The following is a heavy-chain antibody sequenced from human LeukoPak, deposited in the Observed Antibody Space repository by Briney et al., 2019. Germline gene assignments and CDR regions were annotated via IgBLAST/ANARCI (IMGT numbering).Heavy chain of an antibody. V-gene: IGHV4-59*06. CDR2: IYYSGST. Sequence: SETLSLTCAVYGGSFSGYYWSWIRRPPGKGLEWIGYIYYSGSTYYNPSLKSRVTISVDTSKNQFSLKLSSVTAADTAVYYCAGTGRDSGSYFSDYWGQGTLVTVSS. CDR3: AGTGRDSGSYFSDY. J-gene: IGHJ4*02. CDR1: GGSFSGYY. D-gene: IGHD1-26*01.